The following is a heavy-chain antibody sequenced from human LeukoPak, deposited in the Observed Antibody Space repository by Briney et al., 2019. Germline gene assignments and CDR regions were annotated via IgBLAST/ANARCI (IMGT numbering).Heavy chain of an antibody. J-gene: IGHJ5*02. CDR1: GGSISSYY. D-gene: IGHD6-13*01. CDR3: ARRGIADRWFDP. Sequence: SETLSLTCTVSGGSISSYYWSWIRQPPGKGLEWIGYIYYSGSTNYNPSLKSRVTISVDTSKNQFSLKLSSVTAADTAVYYCARRGIADRWFDPWGQGTLVTVSS. V-gene: IGHV4-59*08. CDR2: IYYSGST.